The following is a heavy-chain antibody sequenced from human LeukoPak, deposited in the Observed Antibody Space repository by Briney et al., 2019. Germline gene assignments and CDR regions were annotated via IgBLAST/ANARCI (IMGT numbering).Heavy chain of an antibody. V-gene: IGHV3-74*01. D-gene: IGHD2/OR15-2a*01. CDR3: TSFFETN. CDR1: RFIFTNYW. J-gene: IGHJ4*02. CDR2: VNNDGSAT. Sequence: GGSMRLSCAASRFIFTNYWIHWVRQAPGKGLVWVSHVNNDGSATSYADSVKGRFTISRDSAKNTVYLHMNSLRVEDTAVYYCTSFFETNWGQGTLVTVSS.